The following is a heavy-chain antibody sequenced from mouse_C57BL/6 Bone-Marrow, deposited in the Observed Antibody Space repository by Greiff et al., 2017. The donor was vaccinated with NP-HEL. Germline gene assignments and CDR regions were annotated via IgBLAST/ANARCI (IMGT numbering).Heavy chain of an antibody. V-gene: IGHV1-7*01. CDR3: ARECYGSSPNY. Sequence: QVQLKQSGAELAKPGASVKLSCKASGYTFTSYWMHWVKQRPGQGLEWIGYINPSSGYTKYNQTFKDKATLTADKSSSTAYMQLSSLTYEDSAVYYCARECYGSSPNYWGQGTTLTVSS. CDR1: GYTFTSYW. CDR2: INPSSGYT. D-gene: IGHD1-1*01. J-gene: IGHJ2*01.